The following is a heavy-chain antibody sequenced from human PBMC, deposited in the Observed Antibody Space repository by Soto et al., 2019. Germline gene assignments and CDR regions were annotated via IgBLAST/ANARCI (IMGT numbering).Heavy chain of an antibody. Sequence: QVHLVQSGAEVKKPGASVKVSCKCSGYTFTSYGITWVRQAPGQGLEWMGWISAHNGNTDYAQKVQGRVTVTRDTSTSRAYMELRRLRSDDTAVYYCARGRYGDYGGQGALVTVSS. CDR2: ISAHNGNT. CDR3: ARGRYGDY. CDR1: GYTFTSYG. J-gene: IGHJ4*02. D-gene: IGHD1-1*01. V-gene: IGHV1-18*01.